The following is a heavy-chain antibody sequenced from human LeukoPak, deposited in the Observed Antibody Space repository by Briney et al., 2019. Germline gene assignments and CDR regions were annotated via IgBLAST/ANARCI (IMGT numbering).Heavy chain of an antibody. D-gene: IGHD2-2*03. Sequence: SETLSLTCTVSGDSISRSSYWGWIRQSPGKGLEWIGTIYHSGSTYYNPSLKSRVTMSADTSTNQLSLRLRSVTAADTAVYYCACTLGYCSVTSCHAPFDPWGRGILVTVSS. CDR2: IYHSGST. CDR1: GDSISRSSY. J-gene: IGHJ5*02. V-gene: IGHV4-39*01. CDR3: ACTLGYCSVTSCHAPFDP.